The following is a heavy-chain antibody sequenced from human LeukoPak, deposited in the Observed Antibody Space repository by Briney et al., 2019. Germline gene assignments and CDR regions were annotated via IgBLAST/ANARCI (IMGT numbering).Heavy chain of an antibody. Sequence: GGSLRLSCAASGFTFSSYSMNWVRQAPGKGLEWVSFIYSDNTHYSDSVKGRFTISRDNSKNTLYLQMNSLRAEDTAVYYCARASRGRIQLWAGNPDRHRYFDYWGQGTLVTVSS. V-gene: IGHV3-53*01. CDR2: IYSDNT. J-gene: IGHJ4*02. CDR1: GFTFSSYS. D-gene: IGHD5-18*01. CDR3: ARASRGRIQLWAGNPDRHRYFDY.